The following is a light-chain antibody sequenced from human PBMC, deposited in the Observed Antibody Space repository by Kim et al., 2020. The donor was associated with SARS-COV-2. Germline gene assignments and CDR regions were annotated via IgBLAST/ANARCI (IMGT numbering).Light chain of an antibody. V-gene: IGLV2-23*02. CDR2: EVT. Sequence: GQSITISGTGTSSDVGNYNLVSWYQQHPGKAPKLMIYEVTKRPSGVSNRFFGSKSGNTASLTISGLQAEDEADYYCCSYAGSNTYVFGTGTKVTVL. J-gene: IGLJ1*01. CDR3: CSYAGSNTYV. CDR1: SSDVGNYNL.